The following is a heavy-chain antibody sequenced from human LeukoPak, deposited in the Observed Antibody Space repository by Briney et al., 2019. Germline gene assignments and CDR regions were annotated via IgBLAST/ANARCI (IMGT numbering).Heavy chain of an antibody. D-gene: IGHD3-3*01. CDR1: GGTFSSYA. CDR3: ARDLWGATYYDFWSGYSDAFDI. J-gene: IGHJ3*02. Sequence: GASVKVSCKASGGTFSSYAISWVRQAPGQGLEWMGRIIPIFGTANYAQKVQGRVTITTDESTSTAYMELSSLRSEDTAVYYCARDLWGATYYDFWSGYSDAFDIWGQGTMVTVSS. V-gene: IGHV1-69*05. CDR2: IIPIFGTA.